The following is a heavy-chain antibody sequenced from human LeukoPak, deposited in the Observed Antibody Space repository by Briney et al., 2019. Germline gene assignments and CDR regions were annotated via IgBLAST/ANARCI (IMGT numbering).Heavy chain of an antibody. D-gene: IGHD3-10*01. Sequence: GGSLRLSCAASGFTFSSYWMHWVRQAPGKGLVWVSRINTDGSRTSYVDSVKGRFTISRDNAKNTVYLQMNSLRVEETAVYYCARGGLPTHYYYMDIWGKGTTVTISS. CDR2: INTDGSRT. CDR1: GFTFSSYW. V-gene: IGHV3-74*01. J-gene: IGHJ6*03. CDR3: ARGGLPTHYYYMDI.